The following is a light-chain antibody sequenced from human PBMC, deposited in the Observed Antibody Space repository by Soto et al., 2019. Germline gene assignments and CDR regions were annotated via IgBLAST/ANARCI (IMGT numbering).Light chain of an antibody. J-gene: IGKJ2*01. CDR1: QAIANY. V-gene: IGKV1-27*01. Sequence: DIQMTQSPSSLSASVGDRVTITCRASQAIANYLAWYQQKPGQVPRLLINAASTLQSGVPSRFSGSGSGTDFTLTISSLQPEDVATYYCQQYNSAPYTFGQGTKLEIK. CDR3: QQYNSAPYT. CDR2: AAS.